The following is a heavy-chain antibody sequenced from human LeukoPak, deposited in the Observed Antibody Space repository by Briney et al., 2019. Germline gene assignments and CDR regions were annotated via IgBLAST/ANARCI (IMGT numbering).Heavy chain of an antibody. CDR1: GFTLSIYW. V-gene: IGHV3-7*01. D-gene: IGHD3-22*01. CDR3: TRGPRGYDSSGAP. CDR2: IKQDGSEK. J-gene: IGHJ5*02. Sequence: SGGSLRLSCAASGFTLSIYWMSWVRQAPGKGLEWLANIKQDGSEKYYADSVKGRFTISRDNVENSLDLQMNSLRVEDTAVYYCTRGPRGYDSSGAPWGQGTLVTVSS.